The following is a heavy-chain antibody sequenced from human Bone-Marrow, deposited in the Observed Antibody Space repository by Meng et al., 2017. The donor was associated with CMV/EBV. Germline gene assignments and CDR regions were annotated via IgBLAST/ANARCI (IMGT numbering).Heavy chain of an antibody. CDR3: ARDEIGYCSSTSCYTSIDYYYYGMDV. CDR1: GYTFTGYY. D-gene: IGHD2-2*02. J-gene: IGHJ6*02. Sequence: ASVKVSCKASGYTFTGYYMHWVRQATGQGLEWMGWMNPRSDNTGYAQKFQGRVTMTRNTSISTAYMEVSSLRSDDTAVYYCARDEIGYCSSTSCYTSIDYYYYGMDVWGQGTTVTVSS. V-gene: IGHV1-8*02. CDR2: MNPRSDNT.